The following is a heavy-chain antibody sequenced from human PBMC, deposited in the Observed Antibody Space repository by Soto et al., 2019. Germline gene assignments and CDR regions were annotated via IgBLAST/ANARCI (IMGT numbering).Heavy chain of an antibody. D-gene: IGHD5-12*01. J-gene: IGHJ6*02. CDR1: GGSFSSYY. V-gene: IGHV4-34*01. CDR3: ARGGGYDYLDYYYGMDV. CDR2: VNHSGST. Sequence: SETLSLTCAVYGGSFSSYYWSWIRQSPGKGLEWIGKVNHSGSTNYNPSLKSRVTISVDTSKSHFSLKLTSITAADTAVYYCARGGGYDYLDYYYGMDVWGQGTTVT.